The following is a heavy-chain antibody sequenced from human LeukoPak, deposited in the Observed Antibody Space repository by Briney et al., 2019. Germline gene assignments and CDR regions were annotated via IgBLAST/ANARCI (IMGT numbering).Heavy chain of an antibody. V-gene: IGHV1-69*05. CDR2: IIPIFGTA. CDR3: ARSPKITIFGVVHYYYYYMDV. D-gene: IGHD3-3*01. CDR1: GGTFSSYA. Sequence: GSSVKVSCKASGGTFSSYAISWVRQAPGQGLEWMGGIIPIFGTANYAQKFQGRVTITTDESTSTAYMELSSLRSEDTAVYYCARSPKITIFGVVHYYYYYMDVWGKGTTVTVSS. J-gene: IGHJ6*03.